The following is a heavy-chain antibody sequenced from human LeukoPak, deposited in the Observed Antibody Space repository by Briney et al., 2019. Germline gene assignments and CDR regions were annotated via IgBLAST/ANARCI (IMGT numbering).Heavy chain of an antibody. CDR2: NSSSSGYT. Sequence: GGSLRLSCAASGFTFSDYYMNWIRPAPGEGLEWVSYNSSSSGYTKYADSVKGRFTISRDNAENSLYLQMSRLRAEDTAVYYCARSTSAFDSPFDLGGQGTRVIVSA. CDR3: ARSTSAFDSPFDL. V-gene: IGHV3-11*06. CDR1: GFTFSDYY. J-gene: IGHJ4*02. D-gene: IGHD5-12*01.